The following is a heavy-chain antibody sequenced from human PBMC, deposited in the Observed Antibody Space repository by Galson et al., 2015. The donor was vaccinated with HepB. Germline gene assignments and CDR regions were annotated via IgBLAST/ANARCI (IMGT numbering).Heavy chain of an antibody. J-gene: IGHJ6*02. CDR2: IIPIFGTA. D-gene: IGHD3-22*01. CDR3: AVSVVVVEHYYGMDV. CDR1: GGTFSSHA. Sequence: SVKVSCKASGGTFSSHAISWVRQAPGQGLEWMGEIIPIFGTAKYSQKFRGRVTITADESTSTAYMELSRLRSEDTAVYYCAVSVVVVEHYYGMDVRGRGTTVTVSS. V-gene: IGHV1-69*13.